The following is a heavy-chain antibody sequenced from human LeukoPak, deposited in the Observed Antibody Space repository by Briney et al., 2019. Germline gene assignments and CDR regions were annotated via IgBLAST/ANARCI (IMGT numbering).Heavy chain of an antibody. CDR1: GGSISSSNW. V-gene: IGHV4-4*02. J-gene: IGHJ5*02. D-gene: IGHD6-13*01. CDR2: IYHSGST. CDR3: ARAGAAGYNWFDP. Sequence: SETLSLTCAVSGGSISSSNWWSWVRQPPGKGLEWIGEIYHSGSTNYNPSLKSRVTISVDKSKNQFSLKLSSVTAADTAVYYCARAGAAGYNWFDPWGQGTLVTVSS.